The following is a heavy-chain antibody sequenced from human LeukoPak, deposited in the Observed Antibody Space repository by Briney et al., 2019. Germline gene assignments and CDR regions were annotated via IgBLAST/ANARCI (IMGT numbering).Heavy chain of an antibody. CDR1: GGSFSGYY. CDR3: ARASFGSLWCFDL. D-gene: IGHD3-16*01. CDR2: INHSGST. J-gene: IGHJ2*01. Sequence: SSETLSLTCAVYGGSFSGYYWSWIRQPPGKGLEWIGEINHSGSTNYNPSLKSRVTISVDTSKNQFSLKLSSVTAADTAVYYCARASFGSLWCFDLWGRGTLVTVSS. V-gene: IGHV4-34*01.